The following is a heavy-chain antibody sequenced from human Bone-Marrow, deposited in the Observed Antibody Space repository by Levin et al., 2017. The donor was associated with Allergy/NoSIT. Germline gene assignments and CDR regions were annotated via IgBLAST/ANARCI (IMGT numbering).Heavy chain of an antibody. CDR2: FDPEDGEL. CDR1: GYTLRELS. V-gene: IGHV1-24*01. D-gene: IGHD4/OR15-4a*01. CDR3: ARDMVLSGSFDY. Sequence: RAGGSLRLSCKVSGYTLRELSMHWVRQAPGKGPEWMGGFDPEDGELIYAQKFQGRVTVTEDKSTNTAYMELSSLRSEDTAVYYCARDMVLSGSFDYWGPGTLVTVSS. J-gene: IGHJ4*02.